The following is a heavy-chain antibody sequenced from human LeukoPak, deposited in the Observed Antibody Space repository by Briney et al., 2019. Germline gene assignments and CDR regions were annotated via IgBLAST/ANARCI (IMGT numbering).Heavy chain of an antibody. J-gene: IGHJ3*02. V-gene: IGHV4-59*01. CDR2: IYYSGST. CDR3: ARTEADCSGGSCYSAAFDI. CDR1: GGSISSYY. D-gene: IGHD2-15*01. Sequence: PSETLSLTCTVSGGSISSYYWSWIRQPPGKGLEWIGYIYYSGSTNYNPSLKSRVTISVDTSKNQFSLKLSSVTAADTAVYYCARTEADCSGGSCYSAAFDIWGQGTTVTVSS.